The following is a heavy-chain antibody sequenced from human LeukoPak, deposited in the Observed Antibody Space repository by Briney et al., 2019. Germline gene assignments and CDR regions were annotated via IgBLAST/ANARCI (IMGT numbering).Heavy chain of an antibody. CDR1: GDSISYFY. D-gene: IGHD6-13*01. Sequence: SETLSLTCSVSGDSISYFYWSWIRQAAGKGLEWIARISGSGSTDYNASLKSRVTMSVDTSKNQLSLKVISVTAADTAVYYCARGVIAAGGYDFDFWGQGTLVTVSS. CDR2: ISGSGST. CDR3: ARGVIAAGGYDFDF. J-gene: IGHJ4*02. V-gene: IGHV4-4*07.